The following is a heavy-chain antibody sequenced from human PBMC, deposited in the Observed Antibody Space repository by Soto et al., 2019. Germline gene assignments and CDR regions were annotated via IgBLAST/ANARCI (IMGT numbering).Heavy chain of an antibody. Sequence: QVQLVESGGGVVQPGRSLRLSCAASGFTFSSYGMHWVRLAPGKGLEWVAVIWYDGSNKYYADSVKGRFTISRDNSKNTLYLQMNSLRAEDTAVYYCARGPYYDFWSGHDAFDIWGQGTMVTVSS. CDR2: IWYDGSNK. CDR1: GFTFSSYG. V-gene: IGHV3-33*01. CDR3: ARGPYYDFWSGHDAFDI. J-gene: IGHJ3*02. D-gene: IGHD3-3*01.